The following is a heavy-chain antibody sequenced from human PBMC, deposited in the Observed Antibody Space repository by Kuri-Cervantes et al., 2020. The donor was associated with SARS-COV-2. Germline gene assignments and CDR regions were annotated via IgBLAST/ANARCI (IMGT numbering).Heavy chain of an antibody. CDR1: GFTFSSYI. CDR3: ARESLDWFYFDS. D-gene: IGHD3/OR15-3a*01. J-gene: IGHJ4*02. CDR2: ITSTSTYI. V-gene: IGHV3-21*01. Sequence: LSLTCAASGFTFSSYIMNWVRQAPGKGLEWVSSITSTSTYIYYADSVKGRFTISRDNAKNSLHLQMSSPRAEDTAVYYCARESLDWFYFDSWGQGALVTVSS.